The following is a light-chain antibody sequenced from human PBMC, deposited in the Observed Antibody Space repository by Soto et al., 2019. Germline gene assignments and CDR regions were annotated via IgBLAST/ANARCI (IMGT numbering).Light chain of an antibody. V-gene: IGKV1-9*01. CDR1: QGISSY. Sequence: IQLTQSPSSLSASVGDRVTITCRASQGISSYLAWYQQKPGRAPKLLIHAASILQSGVPSRFSGSGSETDFTLTINSLQPEDFATYYCQQLSGYPLTFGGGTKGEIK. J-gene: IGKJ4*01. CDR3: QQLSGYPLT. CDR2: AAS.